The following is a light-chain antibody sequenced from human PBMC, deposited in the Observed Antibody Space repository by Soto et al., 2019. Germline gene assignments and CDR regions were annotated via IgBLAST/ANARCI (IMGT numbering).Light chain of an antibody. Sequence: QSVLPQSPSASGTPGQRITISCSGSGSNIGPNYVYWFQQFPGTAPKLLIYNDDQRPSGVPDRFSGSKSGTSASLGISGLRSEDEADDYCAAWDDSLTGRVFGGGTALTVL. CDR1: GSNIGPNY. J-gene: IGLJ3*02. CDR3: AAWDDSLTGRV. CDR2: NDD. V-gene: IGLV1-47*02.